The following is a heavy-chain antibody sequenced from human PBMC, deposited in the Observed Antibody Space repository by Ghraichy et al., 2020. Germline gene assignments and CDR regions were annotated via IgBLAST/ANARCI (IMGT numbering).Heavy chain of an antibody. CDR2: IYPGDSDA. J-gene: IGHJ4*02. CDR1: GYSFTTYW. V-gene: IGHV5-51*01. Sequence: GESLNISCKGSGYSFTTYWIGWVRQMPGKGLEWMGIIYPGDSDARYSPSFQGQVTISADKSITTAYLQWSSLKASDTAMYYCARGERYCGGDCYLLWGQGTLVTVSS. CDR3: ARGERYCGGDCYLL. D-gene: IGHD2-21*02.